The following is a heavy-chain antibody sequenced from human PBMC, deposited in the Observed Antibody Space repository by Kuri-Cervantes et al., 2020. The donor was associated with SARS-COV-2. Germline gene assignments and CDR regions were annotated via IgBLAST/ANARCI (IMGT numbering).Heavy chain of an antibody. V-gene: IGHV1-18*01. J-gene: IGHJ6*02. CDR1: GYTFTSYG. D-gene: IGHD3-22*01. Sequence: ASVKVSCKASGYTFTSYGISWVRRAPGQGLEWMGWISAYNGNTNYAQKLQGRVTMTTDTSTSTAYMELRSLRSDDTAVYYCAREGYYDSSGYFGDYVRMDVWGQGTTVTVSS. CDR3: AREGYYDSSGYFGDYVRMDV. CDR2: ISAYNGNT.